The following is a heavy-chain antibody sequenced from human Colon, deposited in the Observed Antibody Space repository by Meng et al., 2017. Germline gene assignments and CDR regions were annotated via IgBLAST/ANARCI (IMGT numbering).Heavy chain of an antibody. CDR2: MNPNNGNT. Sequence: QVQLVQSGAEVRKSGASVKVTCKASGYTFTSSDINWVRQATGRGLEWLGWMNPNNGNTGSAQKFQGRVSMTRDTSIGTAYMELSGLTSEDTAVYYRARTAMLDSWGQGTLVTVSS. CDR3: ARTAMLDS. J-gene: IGHJ5*01. D-gene: IGHD2-2*01. V-gene: IGHV1-8*01. CDR1: GYTFTSSD.